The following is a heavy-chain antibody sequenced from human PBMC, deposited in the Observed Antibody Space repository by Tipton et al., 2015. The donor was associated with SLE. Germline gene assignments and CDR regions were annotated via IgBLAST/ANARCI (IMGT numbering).Heavy chain of an antibody. CDR2: ISFDGSDK. Sequence: RSLRLSCAASGFTVSSNYMSWVRQAPGKGLKWVTLISFDGSDKYYTDSVKGRFIISRDNSKNTLFLQMNSLRTEDTAVYYCARVPPGVGGTSSPYYYAMDVWGQGTTVTVSS. V-gene: IGHV3-30*03. J-gene: IGHJ6*02. D-gene: IGHD1-26*01. CDR1: GFTVSSNY. CDR3: ARVPPGVGGTSSPYYYAMDV.